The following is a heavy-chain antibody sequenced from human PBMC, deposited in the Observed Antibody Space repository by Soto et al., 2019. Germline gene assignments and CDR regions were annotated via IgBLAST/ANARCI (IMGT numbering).Heavy chain of an antibody. D-gene: IGHD6-19*01. CDR3: ARDKLSRGRIAVGYNWFDP. CDR2: ISAYNGNT. CDR1: GYTFTSYG. Sequence: QVQLVQSGAEVKKPGASVKVSCKASGYTFTSYGISWVRQAPGQGLEWMGWISAYNGNTNYAQKLQGRVTMTTNTSTSTAYMELRSLRSDDTAVYYCARDKLSRGRIAVGYNWFDPWGQGTLVTVSS. V-gene: IGHV1-18*04. J-gene: IGHJ5*02.